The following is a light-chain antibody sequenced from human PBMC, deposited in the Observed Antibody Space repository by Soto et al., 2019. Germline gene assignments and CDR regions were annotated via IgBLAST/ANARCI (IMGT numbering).Light chain of an antibody. V-gene: IGKV1-27*01. CDR1: QGINNY. J-gene: IGKJ3*01. CDR2: AAS. CDR3: QKYSSVPV. Sequence: DIPMTQSPSSLSASVGDRVTITCRASQGINNYVAWYQQKPGKPPKLLIYAASTLQSGVPSRFRGSGSGTDFTLTIISLQPEDVATYSCQKYSSVPVFGPGTKVDIK.